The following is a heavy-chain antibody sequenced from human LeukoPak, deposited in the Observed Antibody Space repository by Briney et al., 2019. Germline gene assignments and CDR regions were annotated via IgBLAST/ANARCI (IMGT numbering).Heavy chain of an antibody. CDR2: IGAYSGNT. CDR3: ARLSFSLLGSTANDVFDI. Sequence: ASVKVSCKGQGYTFSSYGISWVRQAPGQGLEWMGWIGAYSGNTKYAQKFQGRFTMTADTSTTTAYMEVGRLRSDDTAVYYCARLSFSLLGSTANDVFDIWGQGTMVTVSS. J-gene: IGHJ3*02. V-gene: IGHV1-18*01. D-gene: IGHD3-16*01. CDR1: GYTFSSYG.